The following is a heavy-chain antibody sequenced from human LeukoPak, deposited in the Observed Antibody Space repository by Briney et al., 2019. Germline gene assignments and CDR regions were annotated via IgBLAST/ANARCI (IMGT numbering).Heavy chain of an antibody. D-gene: IGHD3-10*01. CDR3: ARVDLNMVWGVQD. CDR2: VSYNGNT. CDR1: GGNISSGGYY. J-gene: IGHJ4*02. V-gene: IGHV4-31*03. Sequence: PSQTLSLTCTVSGGNISSGGYYWSWIRQHPGKGLEWIGYVSYNGNTYYNPSLKTRLTISVDTSQNQFCLNVSSVTAADTAVYYCARVDLNMVWGVQDWGQGTLVTVSS.